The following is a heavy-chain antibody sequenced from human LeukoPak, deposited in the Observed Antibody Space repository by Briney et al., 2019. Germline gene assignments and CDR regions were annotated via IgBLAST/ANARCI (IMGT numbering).Heavy chain of an antibody. D-gene: IGHD2-15*01. Sequence: ASVKVSCKASGNTFTAFYIHWVRQAPGQGLEWMGWINPNNGDTNYAQKFQGRVTMTRDTSISTAYMELNRLRSDDTATYYCARDGGEKSFDSWGQGALVTVSS. V-gene: IGHV1-2*02. CDR2: INPNNGDT. CDR3: ARDGGEKSFDS. CDR1: GNTFTAFY. J-gene: IGHJ4*02.